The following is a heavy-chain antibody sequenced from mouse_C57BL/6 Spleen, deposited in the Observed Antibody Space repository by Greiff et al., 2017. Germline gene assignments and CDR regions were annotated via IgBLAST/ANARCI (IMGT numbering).Heavy chain of an antibody. V-gene: IGHV1-81*01. CDR1: GYTFTSYG. D-gene: IGHD1-1*01. Sequence: QVQLKQSGAELARPGASVKLSCKASGYTFTSYGISWVKQRTGQGLEWIGEIYPRSGNTYYNEKFKGKATLTADKSSSTAYMELRSLTSEDSAVYFCARDYYGSSYDYCDVWGTGTTVTVSS. CDR3: ARDYYGSSYDYCDV. J-gene: IGHJ1*03. CDR2: IYPRSGNT.